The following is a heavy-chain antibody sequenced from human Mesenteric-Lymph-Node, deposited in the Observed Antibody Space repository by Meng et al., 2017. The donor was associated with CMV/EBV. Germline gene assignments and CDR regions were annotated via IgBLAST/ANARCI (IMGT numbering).Heavy chain of an antibody. V-gene: IGHV3-30-3*01. D-gene: IGHD3-10*01. CDR1: GFTFSNHA. CDR3: ARERDRGAYAFDI. CDR2: ISTGGGSK. J-gene: IGHJ3*02. Sequence: GGSLRLSCEGSGFTFSNHAMHWVRQAPGKGLEWVAFISTGGGSKYSADSVKGRLTISRDNSKNTLYLQMNGLKAEDTAVYYCARERDRGAYAFDIWGQGTMVTVSS.